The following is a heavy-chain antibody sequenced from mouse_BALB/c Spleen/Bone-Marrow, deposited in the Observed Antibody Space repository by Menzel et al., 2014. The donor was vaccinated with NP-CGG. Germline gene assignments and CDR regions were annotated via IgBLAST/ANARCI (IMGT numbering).Heavy chain of an antibody. Sequence: VQLQQSGAELVKPGASVKLSCKASGYTFSSYYMYWVKQRPGQGLEWIGEINPSNGGTKFNEKFKSKATLTVDKSSSTAYMQLSSLTSEDSAVYYCTRSNYGYWYFDVWGAGTTVTDSS. CDR2: INPSNGGT. V-gene: IGHV1S81*02. D-gene: IGHD1-1*01. CDR3: TRSNYGYWYFDV. CDR1: GYTFSSYY. J-gene: IGHJ1*01.